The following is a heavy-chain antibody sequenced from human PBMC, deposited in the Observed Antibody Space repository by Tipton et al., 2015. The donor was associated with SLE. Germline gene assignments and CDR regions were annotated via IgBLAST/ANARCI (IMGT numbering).Heavy chain of an antibody. CDR1: GGSISSSSYY. J-gene: IGHJ3*02. CDR3: AIPMDNSGRFYAFDI. D-gene: IGHD3-22*01. Sequence: TLSLTCTVSGGSISSSSYYWGWIRQPPGKGLEWIGSIYYSGSTYYNPSLKSRVTISVDTSKNQFSLKLSSVTAADTAVYYCAIPMDNSGRFYAFDIWGQGTMVTVSS. V-gene: IGHV4-39*07. CDR2: IYYSGST.